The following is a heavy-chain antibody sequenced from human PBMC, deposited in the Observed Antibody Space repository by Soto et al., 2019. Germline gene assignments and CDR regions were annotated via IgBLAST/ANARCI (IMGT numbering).Heavy chain of an antibody. D-gene: IGHD2-2*01. CDR1: GGSLSGYY. CDR2: INQSGGT. CDR3: ARVRVRFSTMPGGSLYEFFYGMDV. V-gene: IGHV4-34*01. Sequence: PSETLSLTCAVHGGSLSGYYWCWFRQPPGKGLEWLGEINQSGGTDYNPSLNSRVTMSVDTSKNHVSLNLTSVTAADTALYFGARVRVRFSTMPGGSLYEFFYGMDVWGQGTTVTVSS. J-gene: IGHJ6*02.